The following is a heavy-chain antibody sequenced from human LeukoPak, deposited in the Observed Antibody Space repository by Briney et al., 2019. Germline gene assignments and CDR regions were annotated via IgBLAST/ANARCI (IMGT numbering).Heavy chain of an antibody. CDR2: IKQDGSEK. CDR1: GFTFSSYW. D-gene: IGHD6-19*01. J-gene: IGHJ4*02. CDR3: ARDGYSSGWYLLDY. Sequence: GGSLRLSCAAPGFTFSSYWMSWVRQAPGKGLEWVANIKQDGSEKYYVDSVKGRFTISRDNAKNSLYLQMNSLRAEDTAVYYCARDGYSSGWYLLDYWGQGTLVTVSS. V-gene: IGHV3-7*01.